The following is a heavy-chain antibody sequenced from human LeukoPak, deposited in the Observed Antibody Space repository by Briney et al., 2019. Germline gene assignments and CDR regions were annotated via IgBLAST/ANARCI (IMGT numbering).Heavy chain of an antibody. Sequence: ASVKVSCKASGYTFTSYYMHWVRQAPGQGLERMGIINPSGGSTSYAQKFQGRVTMTRDMSTSTVYMELSSLRSEDTAVYYCARDFWTNYYGSGSYPSDYWGQGTLVTVSS. CDR2: INPSGGST. V-gene: IGHV1-46*01. D-gene: IGHD3-10*01. CDR1: GYTFTSYY. J-gene: IGHJ4*02. CDR3: ARDFWTNYYGSGSYPSDY.